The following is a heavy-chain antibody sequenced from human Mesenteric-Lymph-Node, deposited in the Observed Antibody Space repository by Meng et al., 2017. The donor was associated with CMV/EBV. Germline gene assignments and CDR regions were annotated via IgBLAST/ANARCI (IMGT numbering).Heavy chain of an antibody. CDR1: GYTFTSYY. Sequence: ASVKVSCKASGYTFTSYYMHWVRQAPGKGLEWMGGFDPEDDETIYAQKFQGRVTMTEDTSTDTAYMELSSLRSEDTAVYYCAAQWVVAAKGGLHYWGQGTLVTVSS. CDR2: FDPEDDET. V-gene: IGHV1-24*01. J-gene: IGHJ4*02. CDR3: AAQWVVAAKGGLHY. D-gene: IGHD2-15*01.